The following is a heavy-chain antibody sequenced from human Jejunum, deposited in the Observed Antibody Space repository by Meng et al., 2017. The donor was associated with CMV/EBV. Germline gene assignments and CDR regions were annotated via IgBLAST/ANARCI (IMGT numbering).Heavy chain of an antibody. CDR3: TTLYGDSIS. Sequence: QVEVKEPGPGLVKPSGTLSLTGGVSGGSLRNDQWWSWLRQAPGKGLECIGEIYHSGRTNYNPSVKSRVSMSVDKSQNHFSLRLSSVTAADTAVYYCTTLYGDSISWGQGTLVTVSS. D-gene: IGHD4-17*01. CDR2: IYHSGRT. V-gene: IGHV4-4*02. CDR1: GGSLRNDQW. J-gene: IGHJ4*02.